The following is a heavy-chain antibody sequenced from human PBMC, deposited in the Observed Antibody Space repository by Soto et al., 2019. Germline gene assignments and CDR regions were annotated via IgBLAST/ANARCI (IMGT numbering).Heavy chain of an antibody. D-gene: IGHD3-3*01. CDR3: ARVPPVWSATARDY. V-gene: IGHV4-61*01. Sequence: QVQLQESGPGLVKPSETLSLSCTVSGGSVSSGSYYWSWIRQPPGKGLEWIGYIYYSGSTNYNPSLKSRVTISVDTSKNQFSLKLSSVTAADTAVYYCARVPPVWSATARDYWGQGTLVTVSS. J-gene: IGHJ4*02. CDR2: IYYSGST. CDR1: GGSVSSGSYY.